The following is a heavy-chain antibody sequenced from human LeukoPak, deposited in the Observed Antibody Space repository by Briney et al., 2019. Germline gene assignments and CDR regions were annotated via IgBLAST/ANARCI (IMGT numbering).Heavy chain of an antibody. V-gene: IGHV3-48*01. CDR1: GFTFSDYS. CDR2: INRNSKTI. Sequence: GGSLRLSCAASGFTFSDYSMDWVRQAPGKGLECVSYINRNSKTIWYADSVKGRFTISRDNAKNSLYLQMNSLRAEDTAVYYCASCSSTNCYWGQGTLVTVSS. J-gene: IGHJ4*02. D-gene: IGHD2-2*01. CDR3: ASCSSTNCY.